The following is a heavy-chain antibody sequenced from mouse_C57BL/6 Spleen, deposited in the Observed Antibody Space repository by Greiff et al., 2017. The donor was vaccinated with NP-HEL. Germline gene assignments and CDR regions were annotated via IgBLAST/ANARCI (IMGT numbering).Heavy chain of an antibody. CDR1: GYTFTSYW. Sequence: QVQLQQPGAELVKPGASVKMSCKASGYTFTSYWITWVKQRPGQGLEWIGDIYPGSGSTNYNEKFKRKATLTVDTSASTAYMQLSSLTSEDAAVYYCARGGYGNPDDWGQGTTLTVSS. CDR2: IYPGSGST. V-gene: IGHV1-55*01. J-gene: IGHJ2*01. CDR3: ARGGYGNPDD. D-gene: IGHD2-1*01.